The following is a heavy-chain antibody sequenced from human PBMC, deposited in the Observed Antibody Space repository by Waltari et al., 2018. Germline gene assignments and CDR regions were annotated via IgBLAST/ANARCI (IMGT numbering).Heavy chain of an antibody. Sequence: QVQLVQSGAEVKKPGASVKVSCRASGDPFNPYYISWVRLASGHGLEWMGWMNTISSNTGYAQTFRGRVSMTGDSSISTAYMELSGLTFDDTAVYYCARAIRNQLLSEYWGQGTLVAVSS. CDR2: MNTISSNT. CDR1: GDPFNPYY. J-gene: IGHJ4*02. V-gene: IGHV1-8*01. D-gene: IGHD1-7*01. CDR3: ARAIRNQLLSEY.